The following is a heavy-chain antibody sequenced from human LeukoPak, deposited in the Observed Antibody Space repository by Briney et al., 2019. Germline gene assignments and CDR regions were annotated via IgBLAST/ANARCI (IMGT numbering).Heavy chain of an antibody. CDR3: AKAVGWELRLRDSDAFDI. D-gene: IGHD1-26*01. CDR1: GFTFSSYG. Sequence: GRSLRLSCAASGFTFSSYGMHWVRQAPGKGLEWVAVISYDGSNKYYADSVKGRFTISRDNSKNTLYLQMNGLRAEDTAVYYCAKAVGWELRLRDSDAFDIWGQGTMVTVSS. V-gene: IGHV3-30*18. CDR2: ISYDGSNK. J-gene: IGHJ3*02.